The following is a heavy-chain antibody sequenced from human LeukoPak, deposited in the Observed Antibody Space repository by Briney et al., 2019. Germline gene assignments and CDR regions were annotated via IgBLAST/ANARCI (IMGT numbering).Heavy chain of an antibody. CDR3: ARGAPGYYYGMDV. CDR1: GGSISSYY. J-gene: IGHJ6*02. Sequence: SETLSLTCTVSGGSISSYYWSWIRQPPGRGLEWIGYIYYSGSTNYNPSLKSRVTISVDTSKNQFSLKLSSVTAADTAVYYCARGAPGYYYGMDVWGQGTTVTVSS. V-gene: IGHV4-59*01. CDR2: IYYSGST.